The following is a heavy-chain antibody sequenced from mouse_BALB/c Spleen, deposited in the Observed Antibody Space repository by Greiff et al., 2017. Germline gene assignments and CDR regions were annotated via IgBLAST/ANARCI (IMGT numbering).Heavy chain of an antibody. CDR3: AREADYYGSSYQAPFAY. CDR1: GFTFSSYA. Sequence: EVQLVESGGGLVKPGGSLKLSCAASGFTFSSYAMSWVRQSPEKRLEWVAEISSGGSYTYYPDTVTGRFTISRDNARNILYLQMSSLKSEDTAMYYCAREADYYGSSYQAPFAYWGQGTLVTVSA. J-gene: IGHJ3*01. CDR2: ISSGGSYT. V-gene: IGHV5-9-4*01. D-gene: IGHD1-1*01.